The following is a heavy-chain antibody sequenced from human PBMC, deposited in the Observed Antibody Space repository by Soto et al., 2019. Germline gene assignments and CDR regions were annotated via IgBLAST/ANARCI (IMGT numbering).Heavy chain of an antibody. D-gene: IGHD2-15*01. CDR3: ARLLPAGKRRTYYYYLVLDV. J-gene: IGHJ6*02. CDR1: RYSFTTYW. V-gene: IGHV5-51*01. Sequence: GESQTLSCKGSRYSFTTYWIGWVRKMHGKGPEWEGIIYPGDSDTRYSPSFQGQVTISADKSISTAYLHWSSLQASDTAVYYCARLLPAGKRRTYYYYLVLDVLGQGT. CDR2: IYPGDSDT.